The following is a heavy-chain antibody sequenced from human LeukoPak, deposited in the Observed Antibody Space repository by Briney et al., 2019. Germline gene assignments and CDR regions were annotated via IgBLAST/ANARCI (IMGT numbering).Heavy chain of an antibody. CDR2: IYDTGST. CDR3: ARQNHDIGTNWFAP. D-gene: IGHD3-9*01. CDR1: GDSIRSVHYY. J-gene: IGHJ5*02. V-gene: IGHV4-39*01. Sequence: SETLSLTCSVSGDSIRSVHYYWGWIRQPPGRGLEWIGSIYDTGSTYYNPSRKSRVTIFVDTSKNQFSLRLTSVTAADTAMHYCARQNHDIGTNWFAPWGQGTLVTVSS.